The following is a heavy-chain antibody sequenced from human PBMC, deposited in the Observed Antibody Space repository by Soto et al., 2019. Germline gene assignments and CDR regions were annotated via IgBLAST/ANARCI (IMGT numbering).Heavy chain of an antibody. V-gene: IGHV3-30*03. CDR3: ARAPGHCSSTSCYGIFDY. J-gene: IGHJ4*02. Sequence: GGSLRLSCAASGFTFSSYGMHWVRQAPGKGLEWVAVISYDGSNKYYADSVKGRFTVSRDNSKNTLYLQMNSLRAEDTAVYYCARAPGHCSSTSCYGIFDYWGQGTLVTVSS. CDR2: ISYDGSNK. D-gene: IGHD2-2*01. CDR1: GFTFSSYG.